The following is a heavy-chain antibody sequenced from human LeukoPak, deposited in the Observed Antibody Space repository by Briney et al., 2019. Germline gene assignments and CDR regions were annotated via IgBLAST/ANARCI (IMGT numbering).Heavy chain of an antibody. D-gene: IGHD2-15*01. J-gene: IGHJ6*02. CDR1: GGTFSSYA. CDR3: ASRRLGYCSGGSCYSTGTGHYYYYYGMDV. CDR2: IIPIFGTA. V-gene: IGHV1-69*13. Sequence: SVKVSCKASGGTFSSYAISWVRQAPGQGLEWMGGIIPIFGTANYAQKFQGRVTITADESTSTAYMELSSLRSEDTAVYYCASRRLGYCSGGSCYSTGTGHYYYYYGMDVWGQGTTVTVSS.